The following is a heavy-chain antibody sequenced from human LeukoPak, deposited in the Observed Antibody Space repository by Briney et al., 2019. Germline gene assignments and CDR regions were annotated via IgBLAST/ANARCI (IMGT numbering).Heavy chain of an antibody. Sequence: GGSLRLSCAASGFTFSSYSMNWVRQAPGNGLEWVSSISSSSSYIYYADSVKGRFTISRDNAKNSLYLQMNSLRAEDTAVYYCARHPVRYYHYFDYWGQGTLVTASS. CDR2: ISSSSSYI. CDR3: ARHPVRYYHYFDY. V-gene: IGHV3-21*01. CDR1: GFTFSSYS. D-gene: IGHD3-10*01. J-gene: IGHJ4*02.